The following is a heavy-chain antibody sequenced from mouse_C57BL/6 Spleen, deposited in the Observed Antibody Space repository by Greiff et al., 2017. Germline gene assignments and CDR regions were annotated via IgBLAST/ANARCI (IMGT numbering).Heavy chain of an antibody. J-gene: IGHJ4*01. CDR3: ARYDYDGPLYYYAMDY. CDR2: IHPNSGST. D-gene: IGHD2-4*01. CDR1: GYTFTSYW. V-gene: IGHV1-64*01. Sequence: VQLQQPGAELVKPGASVKLSCKASGYTFTSYWMHWVKQRPGQGLEWIGMIHPNSGSTNYNAKFKSKATLTVDKSSSTAYMQLSSLTSEDSAVYYCARYDYDGPLYYYAMDYWGQGTSVTVSS.